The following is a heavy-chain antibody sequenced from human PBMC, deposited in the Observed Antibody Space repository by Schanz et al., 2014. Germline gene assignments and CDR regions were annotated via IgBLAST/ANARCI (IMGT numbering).Heavy chain of an antibody. CDR3: ARKMKLVIAGGKGHDSLDI. V-gene: IGHV3-74*01. CDR1: GFTFSSHW. D-gene: IGHD2-15*01. J-gene: IGHJ3*02. CDR2: INSVGSNT. Sequence: EVQLVQSGGGLVQPGGSLRLSCAASGFTFSSHWMHWVRQDPGKGLVWVARINSVGSNTDYADSVTGRFTISRDNAKNTLYLQINALRALNTAVSYGARKMKLVIAGGKGHDSLDIWGQGTMXTVSS.